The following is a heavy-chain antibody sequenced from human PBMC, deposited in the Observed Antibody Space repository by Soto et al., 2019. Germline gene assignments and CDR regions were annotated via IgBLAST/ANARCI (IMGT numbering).Heavy chain of an antibody. V-gene: IGHV1-46*03. D-gene: IGHD3-3*01. CDR1: GNIFTSQY. J-gene: IGHJ4*02. CDR2: INPSGGRT. Sequence: QVQLVQSGAEVKKPGASVKVSCKVSGNIFTSQYMHWVRQAPGQGLEWMAMINPSGGRTSCAQMFQGIVTMTRDTSTSTGHMELSSLRSEDTAVYYCFRDVGDWGQGTLVTVSS. CDR3: FRDVGD.